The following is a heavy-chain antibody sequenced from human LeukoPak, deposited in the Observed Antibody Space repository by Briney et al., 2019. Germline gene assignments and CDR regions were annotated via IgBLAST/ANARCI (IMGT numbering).Heavy chain of an antibody. CDR1: GYTFTSYA. CDR3: ARDGMDGYDFWSGYSPSRYYYGMDV. J-gene: IGHJ6*02. V-gene: IGHV1-3*01. D-gene: IGHD3-3*01. CDR2: INAGYGST. Sequence: ASVKVSCKASGYTFTSYAMHWVRQAPGQRLEWMGWINAGYGSTKYSQKFQGRVTITRDTSASTAYMELSSLRSEDTAVYYCARDGMDGYDFWSGYSPSRYYYGMDVWGQGTTVTVSS.